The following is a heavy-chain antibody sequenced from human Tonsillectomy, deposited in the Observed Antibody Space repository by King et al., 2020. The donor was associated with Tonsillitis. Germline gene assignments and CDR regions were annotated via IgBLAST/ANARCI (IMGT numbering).Heavy chain of an antibody. CDR3: AKDVGHPMVKYFEN. CDR2: ISGSGDNT. Sequence: VQLVESGGGLVQPGGSLRLSCAASGFPFSNYPMRWVRQAPGRGLEWVSDISGSGDNTFYTPSVKALFTISRDYHKNTLSLLMNTRGAEDAAVYYCAKDVGHPMVKYFENWGQGSLVTVSS. V-gene: IGHV3-23*04. CDR1: GFPFSNYP. D-gene: IGHD5-18*01. J-gene: IGHJ4*02.